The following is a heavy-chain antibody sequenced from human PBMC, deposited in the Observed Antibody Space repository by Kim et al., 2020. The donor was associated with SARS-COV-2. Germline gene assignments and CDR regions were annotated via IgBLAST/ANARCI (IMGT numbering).Heavy chain of an antibody. CDR3: ARHLILTSYEGYWYFDL. CDR1: GDSISSYY. V-gene: IGHV4-59*08. CDR2: IYYSGST. D-gene: IGHD3-9*01. Sequence: SETLSLTCTVSGDSISSYYWSWMRQPPGKGLEWIGYIYYSGSTNFNPSHKSRVTISVDTSKNQFFLKLSSVTAADTAVYYCARHLILTSYEGYWYFDLWGRGTLVTVSS. J-gene: IGHJ2*01.